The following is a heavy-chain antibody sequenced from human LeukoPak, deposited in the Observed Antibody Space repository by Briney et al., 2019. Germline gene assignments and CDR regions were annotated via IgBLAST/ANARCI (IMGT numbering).Heavy chain of an antibody. CDR3: VSSSPRYCTGGTCYSSRGFDY. V-gene: IGHV4-59*01. CDR2: IYYRGTT. CDR1: GDSISTYY. Sequence: PSETLSLTCTVSGDSISTYYWSWIRQSPGKGLEWIAYIYYRGTTNYNPSLKSRVTISADTSKTQFSLILSPVTAADTAVYYCVSSSPRYCTGGTCYSSRGFDYWGQGALVTVSS. J-gene: IGHJ4*02. D-gene: IGHD2-15*01.